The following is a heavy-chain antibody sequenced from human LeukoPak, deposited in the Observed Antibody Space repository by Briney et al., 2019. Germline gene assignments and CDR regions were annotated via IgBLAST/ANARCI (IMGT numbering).Heavy chain of an antibody. CDR2: ISGSGGST. D-gene: IGHD3-10*01. CDR1: GFTFSSYA. V-gene: IGHV3-23*01. CDR3: AKDRRGYYGSGSYEPPGDY. J-gene: IGHJ4*02. Sequence: GGSLRLSCAASGFTFSSYAMSWVRQAPGKGLEWVSAISGSGGSTYYADSVKGRFTISRDNSKNTLYLQMNSLRAEDRAVYDCAKDRRGYYGSGSYEPPGDYWGQGTLVTVSS.